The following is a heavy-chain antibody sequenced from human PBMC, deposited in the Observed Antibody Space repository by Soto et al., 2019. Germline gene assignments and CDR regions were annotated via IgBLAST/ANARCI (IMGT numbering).Heavy chain of an antibody. J-gene: IGHJ4*02. D-gene: IGHD2-21*02. CDR2: INRDYNT. V-gene: IGHV3-48*01. Sequence: EEQLVESGGGLVQPGGSLRLSCAASGFTFSNHVMNWVRQAPGRGLEWVSSINRDYNTYYADSVRGRFTISRDNAKDSLYLQKNSLRADDTAVYYCVKGDYYVGQGTLVTVSS. CDR1: GFTFSNHV. CDR3: VKGDYY.